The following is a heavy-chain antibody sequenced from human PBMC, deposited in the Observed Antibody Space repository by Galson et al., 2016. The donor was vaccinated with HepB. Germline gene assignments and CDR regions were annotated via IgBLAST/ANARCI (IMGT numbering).Heavy chain of an antibody. CDR3: AKAGTYDSVWFDP. CDR2: ISNSGAST. CDR1: GFTFSSYA. J-gene: IGHJ5*02. D-gene: IGHD5-12*01. V-gene: IGHV3-23*01. Sequence: SLRLSCAASGFTFSSYAMNWVRQAPGKGLEWVSTISNSGASTYYADSMRGRFTISRDNSNNTLYLQMNSLRPEDTAIYYCAKAGTYDSVWFDPWGQGTLVTVSS.